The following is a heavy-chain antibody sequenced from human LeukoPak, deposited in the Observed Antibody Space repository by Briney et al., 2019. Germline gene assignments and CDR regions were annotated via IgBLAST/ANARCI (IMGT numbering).Heavy chain of an antibody. D-gene: IGHD3-3*01. CDR3: ARAPPYYDFWSGYPLFDY. CDR2: MNPNSGNT. CDR1: GYTFTSYD. V-gene: IGHV1-8*01. J-gene: IGHJ4*02. Sequence: ASVKVSCKASGYTFTSYDINWVRRATGQGLEWMGWMNPNSGNTGYAQKFQGRVTMTRNTSISTAYMELSSLRSEDTAVYYCARAPPYYDFWSGYPLFDYWGQGTLVTVSS.